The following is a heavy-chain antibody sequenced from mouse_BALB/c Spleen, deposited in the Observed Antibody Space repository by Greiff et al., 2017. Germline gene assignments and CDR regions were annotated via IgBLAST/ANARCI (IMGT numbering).Heavy chain of an antibody. J-gene: IGHJ2*01. CDR3: ARDRYDEVYFDY. CDR2: ISYSGST. V-gene: IGHV3-2*02. Sequence: DVKLQESGPGLVKPSQSLSLTCTVTGYSITSDYAWNWIRQFPGNKLEWMGYISYSGSTSYNPSLKSRISITRDTSKNQFFLQLNSVTTEDTATYYCARDRYDEVYFDYWGQGTTLTVSS. CDR1: GYSITSDYA. D-gene: IGHD2-14*01.